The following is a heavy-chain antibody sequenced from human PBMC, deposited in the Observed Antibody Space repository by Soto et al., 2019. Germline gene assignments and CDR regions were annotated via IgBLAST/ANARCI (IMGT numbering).Heavy chain of an antibody. CDR3: AKDLTRQLAYWLDP. J-gene: IGHJ5*02. V-gene: IGHV1-2*02. Sequence: QVQLVQSGAAVKKPGASVKVSCKASGFSFTGYYIHWLRQAPGQGLEWMGWINAHSGGTEYAQKVQGRVTLTRDTSIATAYQTLTSLTSDDTALYYCAKDLTRQLAYWLDPWGQGTQVTVSS. CDR2: INAHSGGT. D-gene: IGHD6-6*01. CDR1: GFSFTGYY.